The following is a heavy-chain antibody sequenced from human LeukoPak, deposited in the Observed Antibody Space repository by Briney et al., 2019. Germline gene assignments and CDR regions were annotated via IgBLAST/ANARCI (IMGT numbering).Heavy chain of an antibody. J-gene: IGHJ5*02. V-gene: IGHV1-2*02. CDR3: ARTSGYSVYDWFDP. CDR1: GYTFTGYY. CDR2: INPNSGAT. Sequence: ASVKVSCKASGYTFTGYYMHWVRQAPGQGLEWMGCINPNSGATNYAQKFQGRVTMTSDTSISTAYMELSRLRSDDTAVYYCARTSGYSVYDWFDPWGQGTLVTVSS. D-gene: IGHD5/OR15-5a*01.